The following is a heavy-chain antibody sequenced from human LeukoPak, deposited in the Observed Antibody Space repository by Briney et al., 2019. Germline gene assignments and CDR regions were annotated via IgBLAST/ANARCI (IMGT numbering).Heavy chain of an antibody. Sequence: GGSLRLSCAASGFTFSSYWMSWVRQAPGKGLEWVANINQDGGEKYYVDSVKGRFTISRDNAKNSLYLQMNSLRAEDTAVYHCATGRSCTTCSLPDYWGQGTLVTVSS. CDR3: ATGRSCTTCSLPDY. D-gene: IGHD2-2*01. V-gene: IGHV3-7*01. J-gene: IGHJ4*02. CDR2: INQDGGEK. CDR1: GFTFSSYW.